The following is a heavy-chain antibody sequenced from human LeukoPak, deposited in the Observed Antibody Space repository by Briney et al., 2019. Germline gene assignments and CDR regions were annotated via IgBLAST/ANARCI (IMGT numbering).Heavy chain of an antibody. J-gene: IGHJ4*02. Sequence: GGSLRLSCAASGFIFDDYAMHWVRQAPGKGLEWVSGITWNSDSIDYADSVKGRFTISRDNAKNSLYLQMNSLRAEDTAVYYCAKDVSRILTGARNYFDSWGQGTLVTVSS. CDR1: GFIFDDYA. CDR2: ITWNSDSI. D-gene: IGHD3-16*01. CDR3: AKDVSRILTGARNYFDS. V-gene: IGHV3-9*01.